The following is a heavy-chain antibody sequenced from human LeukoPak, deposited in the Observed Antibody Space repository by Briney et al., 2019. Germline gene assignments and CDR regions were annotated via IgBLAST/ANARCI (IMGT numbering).Heavy chain of an antibody. CDR1: GFTFRTYS. Sequence: GGSLRLSCEASGFTFRTYSINWVRQAPGKGLDWVSSISSSGGYIYYADSVKGRFTISRDNAKNSVHLQMNSLRAEDTAVYYCARDAGSSSWTDYWGQGTLVTVSS. J-gene: IGHJ4*02. D-gene: IGHD6-13*01. CDR3: ARDAGSSSWTDY. CDR2: ISSSGGYI. V-gene: IGHV3-21*01.